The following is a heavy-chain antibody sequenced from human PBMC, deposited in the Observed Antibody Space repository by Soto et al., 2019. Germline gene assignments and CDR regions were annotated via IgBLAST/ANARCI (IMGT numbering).Heavy chain of an antibody. D-gene: IGHD3-22*01. CDR3: ARDPNDSSAYYHHYYYGMDV. J-gene: IGHJ6*02. CDR1: RYTFTSYG. CDR2: INAGNGNT. V-gene: IGHV1-3*01. Sequence: ASVKVSCKASRYTFTSYGIHWVRQAPGQRLEWTGWINAGNGNTKYSEKFQGRVTITRDTSASTAYLELSSLRSEDTAVYYCARDPNDSSAYYHHYYYGMDVWGQGTTVTAP.